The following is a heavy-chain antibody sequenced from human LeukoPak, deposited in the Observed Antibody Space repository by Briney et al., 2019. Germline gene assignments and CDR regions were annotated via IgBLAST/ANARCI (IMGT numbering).Heavy chain of an antibody. V-gene: IGHV4-34*01. CDR3: ARVSPYYFDY. CDR1: GGSFSGYY. Sequence: SETLSLTCAVYGGSFSGYYWSWIRQPPGKGLEWIGEINHSGSTNYNPSLKSRVTISVDTSKNQFSLKLSSVTAADTAVYYCARVSPYYFDYWGQGTQVTVSS. J-gene: IGHJ4*02. CDR2: INHSGST.